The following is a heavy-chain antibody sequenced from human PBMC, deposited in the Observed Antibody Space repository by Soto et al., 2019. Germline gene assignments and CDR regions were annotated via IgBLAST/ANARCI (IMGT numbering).Heavy chain of an antibody. CDR1: GFIFSGHT. V-gene: IGHV3-48*02. CDR3: ARGDCSAGICYGMDV. J-gene: IGHJ6*02. CDR2: IGGSNSAI. D-gene: IGHD2-15*01. Sequence: EVQLVQSGGVLVQPGGSLRLSCGASGFIFSGHTMNWVRQAPGKGLEWVAYIGGSNSAIYYTDSVQGRFIISRDNARNSLFLLMSSLRDEDTAVYYCARGDCSAGICYGMDVWGQGTPVAVSS.